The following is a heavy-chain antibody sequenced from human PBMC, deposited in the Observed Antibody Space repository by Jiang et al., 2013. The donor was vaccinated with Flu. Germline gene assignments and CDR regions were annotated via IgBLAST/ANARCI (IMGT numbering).Heavy chain of an antibody. CDR3: AREGSGGRAFDI. J-gene: IGHJ3*02. CDR2: VNGGGDT. V-gene: IGHV3-66*01. CDR1: GFTVSIKY. Sequence: VQLLESGGGLVQPGGSLTLSCEASGFTVSIKYMTWVRQAPGQGLELISFVNGGGDTDYTDSVKGRFTISRDKSKNILFLQMNSLRVEDTAVYHCAREGSGGRAFDIWGQGTMVTVSA. D-gene: IGHD3-16*01.